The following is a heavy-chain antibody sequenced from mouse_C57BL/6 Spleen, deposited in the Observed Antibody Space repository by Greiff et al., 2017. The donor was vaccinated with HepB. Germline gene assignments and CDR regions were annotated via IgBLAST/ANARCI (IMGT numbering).Heavy chain of an antibody. CDR3: ARDGLITTAGFAY. D-gene: IGHD1-1*01. CDR2: ISYSGST. Sequence: VQLQESGPGMVKPSQSLSLTCTVTGYSITSGYDWHWIRHFPGNKLEWMGYISYSGSTNYNPSLKSRISITHDTSKNHFFLKLNSVTTEDTATYYCARDGLITTAGFAYWGQGTLVTVSA. V-gene: IGHV3-1*01. J-gene: IGHJ3*01. CDR1: GYSITSGYD.